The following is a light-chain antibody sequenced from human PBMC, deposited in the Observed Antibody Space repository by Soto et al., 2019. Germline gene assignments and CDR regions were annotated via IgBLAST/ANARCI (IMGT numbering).Light chain of an antibody. Sequence: DIVMTQSPDSLAVSLGERATINCKSSQTVLHGSNYLAWYQQKPGQPPKLLIYWASTRASGLPDRFRGSGSGTDFTLTISSLEAEDVAVYYCQQYYTTPVTFGQGTKVEIK. V-gene: IGKV4-1*01. CDR1: QTVLHGSNY. CDR2: WAS. CDR3: QQYYTTPVT. J-gene: IGKJ1*01.